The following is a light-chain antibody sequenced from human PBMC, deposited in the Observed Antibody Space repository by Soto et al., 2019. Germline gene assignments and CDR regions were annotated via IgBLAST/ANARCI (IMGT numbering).Light chain of an antibody. CDR2: KAS. Sequence: ANRMTQSPSSLSASTGDRVTITCRASQYITSYLAWYQQKPGKAPKLLIYKASSLESGVPSRFSGSGSGTEFTLTISSLQPDDFATYYCQQYNSYPITFGQGTRLEIK. V-gene: IGKV1-8*01. J-gene: IGKJ5*01. CDR1: QYITSY. CDR3: QQYNSYPIT.